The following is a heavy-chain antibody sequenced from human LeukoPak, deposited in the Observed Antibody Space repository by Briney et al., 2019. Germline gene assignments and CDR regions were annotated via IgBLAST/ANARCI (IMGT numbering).Heavy chain of an antibody. J-gene: IGHJ4*02. D-gene: IGHD3-22*01. V-gene: IGHV3-30*04. CDR2: ISYDGSNK. Sequence: PGGSLRLSCAASGFTFSSYAMHWVRQAPGKGLEWVAVISYDGSNKYYADSVKGRFTISRDNSKNTLCLQMNSLRAEDTAVYYCARDRARITMIVVVSVDYWGQGTLVTVSS. CDR1: GFTFSSYA. CDR3: ARDRARITMIVVVSVDY.